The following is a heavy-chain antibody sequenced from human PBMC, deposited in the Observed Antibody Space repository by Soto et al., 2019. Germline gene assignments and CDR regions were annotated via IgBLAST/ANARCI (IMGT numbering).Heavy chain of an antibody. CDR2: IHPGGQTI. Sequence: EVQLVESGGGLVQPGGSLRLSCAASGFTFSSSEMYWVRQAPGKGLEWISYIHPGGQTIFYAESVKGRFTISRDNAKHSVYLQMNSLRAGDTAVYYCARRGSRWGRGTKVTVSS. D-gene: IGHD2-15*01. J-gene: IGHJ3*01. CDR3: ARRGSR. V-gene: IGHV3-48*03. CDR1: GFTFSSSE.